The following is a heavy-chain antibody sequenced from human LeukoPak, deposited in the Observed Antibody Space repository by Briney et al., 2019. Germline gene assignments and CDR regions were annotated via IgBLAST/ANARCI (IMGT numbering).Heavy chain of an antibody. V-gene: IGHV4-39*01. CDR3: ARARCSGGSCYQDYYYYMDV. Sequence: SETLSLTCTVSGDSISTSNSYWGWIRQPPGKGLEWIGSIYYSGNTYYNASLKSRVTISVDTSKNQFSLKLTSVTAADTAVYYCARARCSGGSCYQDYYYYMDVWGKGTTVTVSS. CDR2: IYYSGNT. J-gene: IGHJ6*03. CDR1: GDSISTSNSY. D-gene: IGHD2-15*01.